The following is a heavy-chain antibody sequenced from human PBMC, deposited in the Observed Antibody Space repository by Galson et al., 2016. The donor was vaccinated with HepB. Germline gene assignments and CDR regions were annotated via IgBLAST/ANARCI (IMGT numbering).Heavy chain of an antibody. CDR2: IDWEDDK. J-gene: IGHJ4*02. Sequence: PALVKPTQAVTLTCTFSGFSLNTRGMCVSWIRQPPGKALEWLALIDWEDDKYYSTSLKTRLTISKDTSKNQVVLTVANMDPVDTATYYCARTQTSVTTPYYFDNWGQGTLVTVSS. V-gene: IGHV2-70*01. D-gene: IGHD4-17*01. CDR1: GFSLNTRGMC. CDR3: ARTQTSVTTPYYFDN.